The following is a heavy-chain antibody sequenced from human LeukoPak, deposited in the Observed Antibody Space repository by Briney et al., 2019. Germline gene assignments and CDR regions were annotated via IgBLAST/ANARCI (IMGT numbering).Heavy chain of an antibody. Sequence: GGSLRLSCAASGFTFSTYSMNWVRQAPGKGLEWVSSISSSSSYIYYADSVKGRFTISRDIAKNSLYLQMNSLRAEDTAVYFCARVGYYDFWSGPGYGMDVWAQGTTVTVSS. CDR2: ISSSSSYI. D-gene: IGHD3-3*01. CDR3: ARVGYYDFWSGPGYGMDV. V-gene: IGHV3-21*01. CDR1: GFTFSTYS. J-gene: IGHJ6*02.